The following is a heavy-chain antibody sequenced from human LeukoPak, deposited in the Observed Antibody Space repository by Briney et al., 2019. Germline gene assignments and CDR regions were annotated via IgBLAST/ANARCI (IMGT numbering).Heavy chain of an antibody. V-gene: IGHV4-61*03. CDR2: IYYTGST. CDR1: GGSVSRGYYY. J-gene: IGHJ4*02. D-gene: IGHD6-19*01. Sequence: TSETLSLTCTVSGGSVSRGYYYWSWIRQSPGKGLEWIGNIYYTGSTNYNPSLKSRVTISADTSKNHFSLKLQSVTAADTAVYYCAGDRGWEVLDYWGQGTLVTVSS. CDR3: AGDRGWEVLDY.